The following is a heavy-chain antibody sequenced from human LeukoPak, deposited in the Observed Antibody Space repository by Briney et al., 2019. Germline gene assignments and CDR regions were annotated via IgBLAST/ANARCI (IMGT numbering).Heavy chain of an antibody. J-gene: IGHJ4*02. CDR1: GFTFSSYW. D-gene: IGHD5-12*01. CDR2: IKQDGSEK. CDR3: ARDSEGGYDYDPFFDY. Sequence: PGGSLRLSCAASGFTFSSYWMSWVRQAPGKGLERVANIKQDGSEKYYVDSVKGRFTISRDNAKNSLYLQMNSLRAEDTAVYYCARDSEGGYDYDPFFDYWGQGTLVTVSS. V-gene: IGHV3-7*01.